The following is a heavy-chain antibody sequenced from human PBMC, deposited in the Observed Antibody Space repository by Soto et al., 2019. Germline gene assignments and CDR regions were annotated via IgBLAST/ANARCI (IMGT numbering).Heavy chain of an antibody. CDR1: GFTFSSYS. J-gene: IGHJ1*01. CDR2: ISSSSSYI. Sequence: GGSLRLSCAASGFTFSSYSMNWVRQAPGKGLEWVSSISSSSSYIYYADSVKGRFTISRDNAKNSLYLQMNSLRAEDTAVYYCARLLGGVIEEYFQHWGQGTLVTVSS. D-gene: IGHD3-16*02. CDR3: ARLLGGVIEEYFQH. V-gene: IGHV3-21*01.